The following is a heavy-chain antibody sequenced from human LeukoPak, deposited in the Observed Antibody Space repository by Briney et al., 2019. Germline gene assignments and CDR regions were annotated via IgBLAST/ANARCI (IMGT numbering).Heavy chain of an antibody. J-gene: IGHJ4*02. V-gene: IGHV3-72*01. CDR2: IRDKTNGYTT. CDR3: ARRGPDRALDY. CDR1: GFRFSDYP. Sequence: GGSLRLSCGGSGFRFSDYPMDWVRQAPGKGPEWEARIRDKTNGYTTEYAASARNRFIISRDDSKNSLYFQLNSLKSEDTAVYYCARRGPDRALDYWGQGTMVTVSS. D-gene: IGHD1-26*01.